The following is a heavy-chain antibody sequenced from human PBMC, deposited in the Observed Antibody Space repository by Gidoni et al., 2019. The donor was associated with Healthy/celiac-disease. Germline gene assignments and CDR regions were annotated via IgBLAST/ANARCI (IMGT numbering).Heavy chain of an antibody. CDR3: ARERRGWLATTHAGYDFDY. V-gene: IGHV3-21*01. CDR2: ISSSSSYI. D-gene: IGHD5-12*01. CDR1: GFTFSSYS. J-gene: IGHJ4*02. Sequence: EVQLVESGGGLVKPGGSLRLSCAASGFTFSSYSMNWVRQAPGKGLEWVSSISSSSSYIYYADSVKGRFTISRDNAKNSLYLQMNSLRAEDTAVYYCARERRGWLATTHAGYDFDYWGQGTLVTVSS.